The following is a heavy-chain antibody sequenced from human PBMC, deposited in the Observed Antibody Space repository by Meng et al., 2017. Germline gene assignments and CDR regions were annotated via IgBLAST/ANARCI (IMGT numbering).Heavy chain of an antibody. V-gene: IGHV4-59*01. D-gene: IGHD4-23*01. J-gene: IGHJ4*02. Sequence: SETLSLTCTVSGGSISSYYWSWIRQPPGKGLEWIGNIYYSGSTNYNSSLKSRVTISVDTSKNQFSLKLSSVTAADTAVYYCASGEYGGNLYDWGQGTLVTVSS. CDR2: IYYSGST. CDR1: GGSISSYY. CDR3: ASGEYGGNLYD.